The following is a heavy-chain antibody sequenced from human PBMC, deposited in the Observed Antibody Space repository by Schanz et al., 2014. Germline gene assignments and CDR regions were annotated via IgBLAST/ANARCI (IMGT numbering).Heavy chain of an antibody. CDR3: ARDRRSADLDY. CDR1: GFSVGNKY. Sequence: VQLVESGGGLVQPGGSMRISCAASGFSVGNKYMNWVRQAPGKGLEWVAILWHDGSKKYYADSVKGRFTVSRDNSKNTLYLQLNSLRAEDTAVYYCARDRRSADLDYWGQGTLVTVSS. J-gene: IGHJ4*02. D-gene: IGHD1-26*01. V-gene: IGHV3-33*08. CDR2: LWHDGSKK.